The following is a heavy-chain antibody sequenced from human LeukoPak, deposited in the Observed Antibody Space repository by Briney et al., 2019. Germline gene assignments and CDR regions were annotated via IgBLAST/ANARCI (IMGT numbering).Heavy chain of an antibody. V-gene: IGHV1-69*06. CDR2: IIPIFGTA. Sequence: SVKVSCKASGGTFSSYAISWVRQAPGQGREWMGGIIPIFGTANYAQKFQGRVTITADKSTSTAYMELSSLRSEDTAVYYCARGRPTTSIAAAGVNWFDPWGQGTLVTVSS. J-gene: IGHJ5*02. D-gene: IGHD6-13*01. CDR1: GGTFSSYA. CDR3: ARGRPTTSIAAAGVNWFDP.